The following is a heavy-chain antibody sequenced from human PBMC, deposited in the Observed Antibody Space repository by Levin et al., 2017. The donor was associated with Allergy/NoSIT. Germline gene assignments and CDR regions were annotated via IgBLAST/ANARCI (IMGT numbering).Heavy chain of an antibody. CDR3: AKDIEDYDILTGSTRGDMDV. CDR2: ISGSGGST. V-gene: IGHV3-23*01. J-gene: IGHJ6*02. CDR1: GFTFSSYA. Sequence: GGSLRLSCAASGFTFSSYAMSWVRQAPGKGLEWVSAISGSGGSTYYADSVKGRFTISRDNSKNTLYLQMNSLRAEDTAVYYCAKDIEDYDILTGSTRGDMDVWGQGTTVTVSS. D-gene: IGHD3-9*01.